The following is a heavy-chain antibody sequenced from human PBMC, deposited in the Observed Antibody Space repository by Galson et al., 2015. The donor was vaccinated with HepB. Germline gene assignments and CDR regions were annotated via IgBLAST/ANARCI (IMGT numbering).Heavy chain of an antibody. Sequence: SLRLSCAASGFTFSSYGTHWVRQAPGKGLEWVAFIRYDGSNKYYADSVKGRFTISRDNSKNTLYLQMNSLRAEDTAVYYCAKDAGSGWPKNTYYYYYGMDVWGQGTTVTVSS. CDR3: AKDAGSGWPKNTYYYYYGMDV. CDR2: IRYDGSNK. J-gene: IGHJ6*02. CDR1: GFTFSSYG. V-gene: IGHV3-30*02. D-gene: IGHD6-19*01.